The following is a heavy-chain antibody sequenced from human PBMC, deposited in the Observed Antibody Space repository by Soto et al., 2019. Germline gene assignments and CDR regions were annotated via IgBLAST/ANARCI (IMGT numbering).Heavy chain of an antibody. CDR1: GGSISNYY. CDR2: IYYSGST. D-gene: IGHD2-2*01. CDR3: ARAVLPATAPFDY. Sequence: SETLSLTCIVSGGSISNYYWSWIRQPPGKGLEWIGYIYYSGSTNYNPFLQSRVTISVDTSKNQFSLKLSSVTAADTAVYYCARAVLPATAPFDYWGQGTLVTVSS. J-gene: IGHJ4*02. V-gene: IGHV4-59*01.